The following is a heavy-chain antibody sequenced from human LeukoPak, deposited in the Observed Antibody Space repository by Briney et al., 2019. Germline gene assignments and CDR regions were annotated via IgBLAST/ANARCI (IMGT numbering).Heavy chain of an antibody. D-gene: IGHD3-10*01. CDR2: INHSGST. J-gene: IGHJ4*02. V-gene: IGHV4-34*01. Sequence: SETLSLTRAVYGGCFSGYYWSWIRETPGEGLEWIWEINHSGSTNYNPSLKSRVTISVDTSKNQFSLKLRSVSAADTAVYYCARGRVGYGSGRSRPDYWGQGTLVTVSS. CDR1: GGCFSGYY. CDR3: ARGRVGYGSGRSRPDY.